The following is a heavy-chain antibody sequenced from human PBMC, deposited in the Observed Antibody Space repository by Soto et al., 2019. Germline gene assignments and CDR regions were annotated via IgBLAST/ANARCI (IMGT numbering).Heavy chain of an antibody. Sequence: TLSLTCTVSGGSTSSGDYYWSWIRQPPGKGLEWIGYIYYSGSTYYNPSLKSRVTISVDTSKNQFSLKLSSVTAADTAVYYCARDAPAMVTLFVYWGQGTLVTVSS. CDR1: GGSTSSGDYY. J-gene: IGHJ4*02. D-gene: IGHD5-18*01. CDR3: ARDAPAMVTLFVY. V-gene: IGHV4-30-4*01. CDR2: IYYSGST.